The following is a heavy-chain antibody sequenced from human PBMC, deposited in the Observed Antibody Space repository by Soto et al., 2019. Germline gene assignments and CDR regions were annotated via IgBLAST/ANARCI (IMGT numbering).Heavy chain of an antibody. CDR1: GGTFSSYA. Sequence: ASVKVSCKASGGTFSSYAISWVRQAPGQGLEWMGGIIPIFGTANYAQKFQGRVTITADESTSTAYMELSSLRSEDTAVYYCARDLAVRWGEFPNYYYYGMDVWGQGTTVTVSS. D-gene: IGHD3-16*01. CDR3: ARDLAVRWGEFPNYYYYGMDV. V-gene: IGHV1-69*13. CDR2: IIPIFGTA. J-gene: IGHJ6*02.